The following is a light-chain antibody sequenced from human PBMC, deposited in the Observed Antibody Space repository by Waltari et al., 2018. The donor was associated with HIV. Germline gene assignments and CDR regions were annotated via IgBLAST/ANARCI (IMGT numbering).Light chain of an antibody. J-gene: IGLJ3*02. V-gene: IGLV2-14*01. Sequence: HSVLTQPASVSGSPGQSITISCSGPTSDMSSLNFVSWYQQYPGRPPRLIIFEVSSRPSGISDRFSGSKSGDPASLTISALRTEDEADYFCSSYSPRTSVVFGGGTKVTVL. CDR3: SSYSPRTSVV. CDR2: EVS. CDR1: TSDMSSLNF.